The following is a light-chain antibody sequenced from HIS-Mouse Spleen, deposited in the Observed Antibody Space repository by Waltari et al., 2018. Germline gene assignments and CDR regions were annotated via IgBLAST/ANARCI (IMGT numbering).Light chain of an antibody. J-gene: IGLJ2*01. V-gene: IGLV3-19*01. CDR3: NSRDSSGNHVV. CDR2: GKN. CDR1: SLRSYY. Sequence: SSELTQDPAVSVALGQTVRITCQGDSLRSYYASWYQQKPGQAPVLVIYGKNNRPSWIPHRFSGSSSGNTASLTITGAQAEDEADYYCNSRDSSGNHVVFGGGTKLTVL.